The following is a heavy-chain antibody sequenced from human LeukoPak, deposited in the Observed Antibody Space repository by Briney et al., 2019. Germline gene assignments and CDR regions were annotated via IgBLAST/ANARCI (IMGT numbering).Heavy chain of an antibody. V-gene: IGHV1-8*03. CDR1: GYTFTSYD. CDR2: MNPNSGNT. Sequence: GASVKVSCKASGYTFTSYDINWVRQATGQGLEWMGWMNPNSGNTGYAQKFQGRVTITRNTSISTAYMELSSLRSEDTAVYYCARRVPAASYYYYYYYMDVWGKGTTVTVSS. D-gene: IGHD2-2*01. CDR3: ARRVPAASYYYYYYYMDV. J-gene: IGHJ6*03.